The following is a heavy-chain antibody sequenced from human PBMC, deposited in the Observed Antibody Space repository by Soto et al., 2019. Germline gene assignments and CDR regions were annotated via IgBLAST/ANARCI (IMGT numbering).Heavy chain of an antibody. D-gene: IGHD6-19*01. Sequence: GASVKVSCKASGYTFTSYDINWVRQATGQGLEWVGWMNPNSGNTGYAQKFQGRVTMTRNTSISTAYMELSSLRSEDTAVYYCARGLDSSGWYQYYYYYYGMDVWGQGTTVTVSS. CDR3: ARGLDSSGWYQYYYYYYGMDV. V-gene: IGHV1-8*01. CDR2: MNPNSGNT. CDR1: GYTFTSYD. J-gene: IGHJ6*02.